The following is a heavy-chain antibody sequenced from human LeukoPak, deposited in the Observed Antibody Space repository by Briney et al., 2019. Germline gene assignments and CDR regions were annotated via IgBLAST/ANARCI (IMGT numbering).Heavy chain of an antibody. D-gene: IGHD2-15*01. CDR1: GYTFTGYY. J-gene: IGHJ5*02. CDR2: INPNSGGT. CDR3: AREAVASGWFDP. V-gene: IGHV1-2*06. Sequence: ASVKVSCKASGYTFTGYYIHWVRQAPGQGLEWMGRINPNSGGTNYAQKFQGRVTMTRDTSISTAYMELSRLRSDDTAVYYCAREAVASGWFDPWGQGTLVTVSS.